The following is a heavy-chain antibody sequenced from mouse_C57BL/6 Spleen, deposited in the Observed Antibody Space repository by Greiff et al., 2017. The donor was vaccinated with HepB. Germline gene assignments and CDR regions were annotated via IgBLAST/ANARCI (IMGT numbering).Heavy chain of an antibody. CDR1: GYTFTSYW. V-gene: IGHV1-5*01. D-gene: IGHD2-5*01. Sequence: EVKLVESGTVLARPGASVKMSCKTSGYTFTSYWMHWVKQRPGQGLEWIGAIYPGNSDTSYNQKFKGKAKLTAVTSASTAYMELSSLTNEDSAVYYCTRESYSNTWFAYWGQGTLVTVSA. J-gene: IGHJ3*01. CDR3: TRESYSNTWFAY. CDR2: IYPGNSDT.